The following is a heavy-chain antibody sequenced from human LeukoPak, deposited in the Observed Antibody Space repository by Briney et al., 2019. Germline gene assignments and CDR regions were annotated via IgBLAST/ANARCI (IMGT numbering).Heavy chain of an antibody. CDR2: ISWNSGSI. Sequence: GRSLRLSCTASGFRFDDYAMHWVRQAPGKGLEWVSGISWNSGSIGYADSVKGRFTISRDNAKNSLYLQMNSLRAEDTAVYYCARVPPYYYDSSGYGRFDPWGQGTLVTVSS. V-gene: IGHV3-9*01. CDR3: ARVPPYYYDSSGYGRFDP. D-gene: IGHD3-22*01. CDR1: GFRFDDYA. J-gene: IGHJ5*02.